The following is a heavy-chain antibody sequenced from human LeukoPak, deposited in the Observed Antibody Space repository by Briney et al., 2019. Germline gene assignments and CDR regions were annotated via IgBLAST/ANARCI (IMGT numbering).Heavy chain of an antibody. CDR1: GGTFSSYA. Sequence: ASVKVSCKASGGTFSSYAISWVRQAPGQGLEWMGGIIPIFGTANYAQKFQGRVTITADESTSTAYMELSSLRSDDTAVYYCARAKLYCSSTSCYDFDYWGQGTLVTVSS. J-gene: IGHJ4*02. CDR2: IIPIFGTA. V-gene: IGHV1-69*13. D-gene: IGHD2-2*01. CDR3: ARAKLYCSSTSCYDFDY.